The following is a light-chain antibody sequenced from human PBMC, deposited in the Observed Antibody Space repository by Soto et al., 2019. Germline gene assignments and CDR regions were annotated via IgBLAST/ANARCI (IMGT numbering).Light chain of an antibody. Sequence: DIQMTQSPSTLSASVGDRVTITCRASQSISDWLAWYQQKPGKAPNLLIFDASSLKSGIPSRFSGSGSGTDFTLTISGLQPEDFATYYCQQANSFLAITFGQGTRLEIK. J-gene: IGKJ5*01. CDR2: DAS. CDR1: QSISDW. V-gene: IGKV1-5*01. CDR3: QQANSFLAIT.